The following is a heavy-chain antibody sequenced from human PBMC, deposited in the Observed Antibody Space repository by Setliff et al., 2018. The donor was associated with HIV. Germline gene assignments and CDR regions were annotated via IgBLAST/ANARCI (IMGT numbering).Heavy chain of an antibody. J-gene: IGHJ4*02. CDR2: IRLDGSDK. CDR1: RFSFKTYG. V-gene: IGHV3-30*02. CDR3: AKEDQRVTSVDY. D-gene: IGHD2-2*01. Sequence: PGGSLRLSCTASRFSFKTYGMHWVRQAPGKGLEWVAFIRLDGSDKFYADSVKGRFTISRDNSKNTLFLQMNSLRSEDTAVYYCAKEDQRVTSVDYWGQGTPVTVSS.